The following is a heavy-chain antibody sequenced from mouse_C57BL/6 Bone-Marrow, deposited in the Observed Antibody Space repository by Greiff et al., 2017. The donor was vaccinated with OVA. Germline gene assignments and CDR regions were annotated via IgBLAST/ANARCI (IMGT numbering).Heavy chain of an antibody. J-gene: IGHJ2*01. CDR2: IYPRDGST. V-gene: IGHV1-85*01. D-gene: IGHD2-3*01. CDR3: ARCGGWLLGDDFDC. Sequence: VQLQQSGPELVKPGASVKLSCKASGYTFTSYDINWVKQRPGQGLEWIGWIYPRDGSTKYNQKFKDKATLTADKSSSTAYMQLSSLTYEDSAVYYCARCGGWLLGDDFDCWGQGTTLTVSS. CDR1: GYTFTSYD.